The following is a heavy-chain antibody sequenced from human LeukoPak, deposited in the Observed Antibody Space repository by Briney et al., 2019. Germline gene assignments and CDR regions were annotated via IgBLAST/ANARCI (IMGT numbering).Heavy chain of an antibody. CDR2: INPNSGGT. CDR3: ARAQGFKYYDSSGPDY. Sequence: ASVKVSCKASGYTFTGYYMHWVRQAPGQGLEWMGWINPNSGGTNYAQKFQGRVTMTRDTSISTAYMELSRLRSDDTAVYYCARAQGFKYYDSSGPDYWGQGTLVTVSS. V-gene: IGHV1-2*02. D-gene: IGHD3-22*01. J-gene: IGHJ4*02. CDR1: GYTFTGYY.